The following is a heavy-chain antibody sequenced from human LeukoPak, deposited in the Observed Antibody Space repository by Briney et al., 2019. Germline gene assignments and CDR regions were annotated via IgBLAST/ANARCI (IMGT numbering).Heavy chain of an antibody. CDR2: IRSDGSDT. CDR1: GFTFSDTW. Sequence: GGSLRLSCAASGFTFSDTWMHWVRQAPGEGLVWVSRIRSDGSDTRYAESVKGRFTISRDNAKNTLYLQMNGLRAEDTAVYYCARDWFHAIDYWGQGTLVTVSS. CDR3: ARDWFHAIDY. V-gene: IGHV3-74*01. D-gene: IGHD2/OR15-2a*01. J-gene: IGHJ4*02.